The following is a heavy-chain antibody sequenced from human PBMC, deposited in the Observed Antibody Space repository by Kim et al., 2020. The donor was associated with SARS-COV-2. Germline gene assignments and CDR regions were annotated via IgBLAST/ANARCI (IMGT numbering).Heavy chain of an antibody. Sequence: SETLSLTCTVSGGSISSSSYYWGWIRQPPGKGLEWIGSIYYSGSTYYNPSLKSRVTISVDTSKNQFSLKLSSVTAADTAVYYCAREDQSQSITGTTILADAFDIWGQGTMVTVSS. CDR2: IYYSGST. J-gene: IGHJ3*02. D-gene: IGHD1-20*01. V-gene: IGHV4-39*07. CDR3: AREDQSQSITGTTILADAFDI. CDR1: GGSISSSSYY.